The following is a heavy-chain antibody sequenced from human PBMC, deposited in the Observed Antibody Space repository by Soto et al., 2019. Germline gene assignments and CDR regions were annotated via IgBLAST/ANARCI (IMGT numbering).Heavy chain of an antibody. V-gene: IGHV3-48*03. CDR3: ARALSYCSSTNCYFWFDR. D-gene: IGHD2-2*01. Sequence: GGSLRLSCGFLSSTYEMNWVRQAPGKGLEWNSYISSSGSSIYYADSVKGRFTISRDNAKNSLYLQMNSLRAEDTAVYYCARALSYCSSTNCYFWFDRWGQGTLVTVSS. CDR1: FLSSTYE. CDR2: ISSSGSSI. J-gene: IGHJ5*02.